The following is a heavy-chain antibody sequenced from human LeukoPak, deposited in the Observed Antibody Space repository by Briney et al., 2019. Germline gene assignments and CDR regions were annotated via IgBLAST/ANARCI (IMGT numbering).Heavy chain of an antibody. V-gene: IGHV3-23*01. J-gene: IGHJ3*02. CDR1: GFTFSSYA. CDR2: ISGSGGST. Sequence: GGSLRLSCAASGFTFSSYAMSWVRQAPGKGLEWASAISGSGGSTYYADSVKGRFTISRDNSRNTLYLQMNSLRAEDTAVYYCAKETPATDYYDSSGYSPGAFDIWGQGTMVTVSS. CDR3: AKETPATDYYDSSGYSPGAFDI. D-gene: IGHD3-22*01.